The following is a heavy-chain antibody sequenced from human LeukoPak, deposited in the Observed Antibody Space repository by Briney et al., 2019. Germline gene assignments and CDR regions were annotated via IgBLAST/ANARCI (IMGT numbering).Heavy chain of an antibody. V-gene: IGHV4-39*01. D-gene: IGHD5-24*01. J-gene: IGHJ5*02. CDR1: GGSISSSSYS. Sequence: SETLSLTCTVSGGSISSSSYSWGWIRQPPGKGLEWIGSIYYSGSTYYNPSLKSRVTISVDTSKNQFSLKLSSATAADTAVYYCARHSRRDGFSWGQGTLVTVSS. CDR2: IYYSGST. CDR3: ARHSRRDGFS.